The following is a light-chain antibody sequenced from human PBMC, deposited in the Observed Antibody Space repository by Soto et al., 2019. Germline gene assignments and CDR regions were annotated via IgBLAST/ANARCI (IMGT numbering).Light chain of an antibody. Sequence: QSVLTQPPSASGSPGQSVTISCTGTSSDVGGYNYVSWYQQHPGKAPKLMIYEVNKRPSGVPDRFSGSKSGNTASLTVSGLQAEDEADYYCSSYADTNVFGTGTKLTVL. CDR3: SSYADTNV. CDR2: EVN. J-gene: IGLJ1*01. V-gene: IGLV2-8*01. CDR1: SSDVGGYNY.